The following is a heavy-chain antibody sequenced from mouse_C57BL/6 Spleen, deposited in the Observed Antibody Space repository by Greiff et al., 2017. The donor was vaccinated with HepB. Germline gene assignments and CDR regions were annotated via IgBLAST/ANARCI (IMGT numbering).Heavy chain of an antibody. J-gene: IGHJ4*01. CDR3: ARDREDYAMDC. CDR1: GFTFSDYY. V-gene: IGHV5-16*01. CDR2: INYDGSST. Sequence: EVMLVESEGGLVQPGSSMKLSCTASGFTFSDYYMAWVRQVPEKGLEWVANINYDGSSTYYLDSLKSSFTISRDNAKNILYLQMSRLKSEDTATYYCARDREDYAMDCWGQGTSVTVSS.